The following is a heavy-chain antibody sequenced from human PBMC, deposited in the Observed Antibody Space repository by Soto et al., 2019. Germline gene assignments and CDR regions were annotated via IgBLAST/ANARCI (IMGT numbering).Heavy chain of an antibody. Sequence: SVKVSCKASGGTFSSCARSWVRQARGQGLEGMGGSIPICGTANYAQKFQGRVTITADESTSTAYMELSSLRSEDTAVYYCARDPSYCSDSSGYPGYAFDIWGQGTMVTAS. J-gene: IGHJ3*02. CDR1: GGTFSSCA. CDR2: SIPICGTA. V-gene: IGHV1-69*13. D-gene: IGHD3-22*01. CDR3: ARDPSYCSDSSGYPGYAFDI.